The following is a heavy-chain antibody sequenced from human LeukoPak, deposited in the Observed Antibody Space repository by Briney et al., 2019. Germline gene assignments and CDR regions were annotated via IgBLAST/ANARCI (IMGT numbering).Heavy chain of an antibody. CDR1: GFTFSSYA. CDR2: ISDSGGST. Sequence: GGSLRLSRAASGFTFSSYAMSWVRQAPGKGLEWVSAISDSGGSTYYADSVKGRFTISRDNFKNTLYLQMNSLRAEDTAVYYCATTYYYDSSGYWGQGTLVTVSS. J-gene: IGHJ4*02. CDR3: ATTYYYDSSGY. V-gene: IGHV3-23*01. D-gene: IGHD3-22*01.